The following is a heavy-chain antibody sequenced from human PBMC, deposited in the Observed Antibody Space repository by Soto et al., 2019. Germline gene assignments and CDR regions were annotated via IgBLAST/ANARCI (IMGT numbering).Heavy chain of an antibody. V-gene: IGHV3-30*03. CDR1: GFTLSSYG. D-gene: IGHD6-25*01. CDR2: ISYDGSNK. Sequence: GRSRRLSCAASGFTLSSYGMHWVRQAPGKGLEWVAVISYDGSNKYYADSVKGRFTISRDNSKNTLYLQMNSLRAEDTAVYYCSTRSGSGYYYYYGMDVWGQGTTVTVSS. CDR3: STRSGSGYYYYYGMDV. J-gene: IGHJ6*02.